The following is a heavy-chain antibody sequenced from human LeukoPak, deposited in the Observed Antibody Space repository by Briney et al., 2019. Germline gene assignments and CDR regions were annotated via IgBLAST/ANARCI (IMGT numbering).Heavy chain of an antibody. CDR1: GGSISSYY. V-gene: IGHV4-4*07. D-gene: IGHD6-19*01. Sequence: SETLSLTCTVSGGSISSYYWSWIRQPAGKGLEWIGRIYTSGSTNYNPSLKSRVTISLGTSENQFSLKLSSLTAADTAVYYCARTRGPSGGWRWRVDGNHFYYGLDVWGQGTTVIVSS. CDR3: ARTRGPSGGWRWRVDGNHFYYGLDV. CDR2: IYTSGST. J-gene: IGHJ6*02.